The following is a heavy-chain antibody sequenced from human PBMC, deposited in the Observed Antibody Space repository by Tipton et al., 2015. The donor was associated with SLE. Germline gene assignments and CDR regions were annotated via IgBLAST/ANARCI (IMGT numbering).Heavy chain of an antibody. Sequence: LRLSCTVSGGSISSYYWSWIRQPAGKGLAWIGRIYISGSTNYNPSLKSRVTMSVDTSKNQFSLTRSAVTAADTAVYYCARGGCSGGSGGSCYPYYYGMDVWGQGTTVTVSS. D-gene: IGHD2-15*01. CDR3: ARGGCSGGSGGSCYPYYYGMDV. CDR1: GGSISSYY. CDR2: IYISGST. J-gene: IGHJ6*02. V-gene: IGHV4-4*07.